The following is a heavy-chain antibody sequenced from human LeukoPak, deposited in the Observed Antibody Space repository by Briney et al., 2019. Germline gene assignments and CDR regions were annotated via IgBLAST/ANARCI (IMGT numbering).Heavy chain of an antibody. D-gene: IGHD3-16*01. V-gene: IGHV3-53*04. J-gene: IGHJ5*02. Sequence: GGSLRLSCDVSGFTVRTTYMSWVRQPPGKGLEWVSILYRAGATYYTDAVKGRFTISRHDSKNTLFLHMDGLRPEDTAVYYCARGDYYDDCGYSAWGQGTLVTVSA. CDR1: GFTVRTTY. CDR3: ARGDYYDDCGYSA. CDR2: LYRAGAT.